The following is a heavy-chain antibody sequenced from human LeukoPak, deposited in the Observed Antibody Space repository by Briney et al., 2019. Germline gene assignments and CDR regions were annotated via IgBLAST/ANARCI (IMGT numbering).Heavy chain of an antibody. D-gene: IGHD5-12*01. CDR1: GGSISSDGYY. CDR2: IYYSGGT. V-gene: IGHV4-31*03. Sequence: SQTLSLTCNVSGGSISSDGYYWTWIRQLPGKGLEWIGHIYYSGGTSYNPSLKSRVTISVDTSKNQFSLKLSSVTAADTAVYYCARDEYSGSGTFDYWGQGTWSPSPQ. CDR3: ARDEYSGSGTFDY. J-gene: IGHJ4*02.